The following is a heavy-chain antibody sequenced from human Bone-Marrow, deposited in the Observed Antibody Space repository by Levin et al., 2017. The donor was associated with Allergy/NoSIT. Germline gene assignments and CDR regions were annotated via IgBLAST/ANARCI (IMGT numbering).Heavy chain of an antibody. V-gene: IGHV3-9*01. J-gene: IGHJ4*02. Sequence: GGSLRLSCAASGFTFDDYAMHWVRQPPGKGLEWVSGISWDGGILCYADSVKGRFTIYRDNAKNSLYLQLNSLRTEDTALYYCAKDLRVGATRGFDYWGQGALVTVSS. CDR3: AKDLRVGATRGFDY. D-gene: IGHD1-26*01. CDR2: ISWDGGIL. CDR1: GFTFDDYA.